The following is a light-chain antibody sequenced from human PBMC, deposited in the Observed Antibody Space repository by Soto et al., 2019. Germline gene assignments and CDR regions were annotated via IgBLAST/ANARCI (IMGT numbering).Light chain of an antibody. V-gene: IGKV1-39*01. Sequence: DIQMTQSPSSLSASVGDRVTITCRASQSISSFLNWYQQKPGKAPKLLIYAASFLQSGVPSRFSGSGSGTDFTLTISSLQPEDFATYCCQQPYSTPQTFGQGTKVDIK. CDR2: AAS. J-gene: IGKJ1*01. CDR1: QSISSF. CDR3: QQPYSTPQT.